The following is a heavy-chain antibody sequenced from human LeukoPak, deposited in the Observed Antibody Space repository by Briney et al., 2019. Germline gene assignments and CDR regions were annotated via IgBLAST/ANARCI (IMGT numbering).Heavy chain of an antibody. V-gene: IGHV4-34*01. CDR1: GGSFSGYY. D-gene: IGHD3-22*01. J-gene: IGHJ4*02. Sequence: PSETLSLTCAVYGGSFSGYYWSWIRQPPGKGLEWIGEINHSGSTNYNPSLKSRVTISVGTSKNQFSLKLSSVTAADTAVYYCAREVVVITHFDYWGQGTLVTVSS. CDR3: AREVVVITHFDY. CDR2: INHSGST.